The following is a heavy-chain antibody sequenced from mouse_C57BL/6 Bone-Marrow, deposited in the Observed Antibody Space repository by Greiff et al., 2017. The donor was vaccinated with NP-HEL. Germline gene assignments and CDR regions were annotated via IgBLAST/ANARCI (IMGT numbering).Heavy chain of an antibody. CDR2: INPNNGGT. J-gene: IGHJ2*01. Sequence: EVQLQPSSPPLLTPFASFKISCKSSGYTFTDYYMNWVKQSHGKSLEWIGDINPNNGGTRYNQKFKGKATLTVDKSSSTAYMELRSLTSEDSAVYYCARCSSCWFDYWGQGTTLTVSS. CDR3: ARCSSCWFDY. V-gene: IGHV1-26*01. CDR1: GYTFTDYY. D-gene: IGHD1-1*01.